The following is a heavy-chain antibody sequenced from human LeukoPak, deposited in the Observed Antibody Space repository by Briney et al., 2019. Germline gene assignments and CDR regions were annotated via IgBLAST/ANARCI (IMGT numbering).Heavy chain of an antibody. V-gene: IGHV4-34*01. CDR3: ARQGWPPYGGNPL. D-gene: IGHD4-23*01. J-gene: IGHJ4*02. Sequence: SETLSLTCAVYGGSFSGYYWSWIRQPPGKGLEWIGEINHSGSTNYNPSLKSRVTISADTSKNQFSLMLSSVTATDTAVYYCARQGWPPYGGNPLWGQGTLVTVSS. CDR1: GGSFSGYY. CDR2: INHSGST.